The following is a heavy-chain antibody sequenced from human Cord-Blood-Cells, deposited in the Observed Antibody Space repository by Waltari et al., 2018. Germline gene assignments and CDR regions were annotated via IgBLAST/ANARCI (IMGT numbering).Heavy chain of an antibody. CDR1: GFTFSSYG. Sequence: QVQLVESGGGVVQPGRSLRLSCAASGFTFSSYGMHWVRQPPGKGLEWVAVIWYDGSNKYYADSVKGRFTISRDNSKNTLYLQMNSLRAEDTAVYYCARDRAILTGYDAFDIWGQGTMVTVSS. V-gene: IGHV3-33*01. CDR2: IWYDGSNK. J-gene: IGHJ3*02. D-gene: IGHD3-9*01. CDR3: ARDRAILTGYDAFDI.